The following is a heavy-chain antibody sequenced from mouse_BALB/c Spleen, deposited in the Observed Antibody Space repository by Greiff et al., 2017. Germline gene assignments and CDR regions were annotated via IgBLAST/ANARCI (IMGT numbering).Heavy chain of an antibody. CDR1: GFNIKDYY. V-gene: IGHV14-4*02. CDR2: IDPENGDT. Sequence: VQLQQSGAELVRSGASVKLSCTASGFNIKDYYMHWVKQRPEQGLEWIGWIDPENGDTEYAPKFQGKATMTADTSSNTAYLQLSSLTSEDTAVYYCNARSYGNSYFDYWGQGTTLTGSS. J-gene: IGHJ2*01. D-gene: IGHD2-1*01. CDR3: NARSYGNSYFDY.